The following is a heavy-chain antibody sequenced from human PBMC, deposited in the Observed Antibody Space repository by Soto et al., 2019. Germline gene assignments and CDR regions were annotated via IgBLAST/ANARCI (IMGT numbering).Heavy chain of an antibody. D-gene: IGHD6-19*01. CDR3: ARSFGWYAVDS. V-gene: IGHV4-59*12. CDR1: GGSISSYY. J-gene: IGHJ4*02. Sequence: PSETLSLTCTVSGGSISSYYWSWIRQPPGKGLEWIGYIYYSGSSNYNPSLKSRVTILVDTSKNQFSLKLSSMSAADTATYYCARSFGWYAVDSWGQGILVTVSS. CDR2: IYYSGSS.